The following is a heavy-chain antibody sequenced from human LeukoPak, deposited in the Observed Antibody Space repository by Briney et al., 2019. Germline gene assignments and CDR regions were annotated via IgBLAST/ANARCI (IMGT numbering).Heavy chain of an antibody. D-gene: IGHD2-2*01. CDR2: ISYDGSNK. CDR1: GFTFSSYA. Sequence: LPGGSLRLSCAASGFTFSSYAMHWVRQAPGKGLEWVAVISYDGSNKYYADSVKGRFTISRDNSKNTLYLQMNSLRAEDTAVYYCARDRCSSTSCQGAISGVDYWGQGTLVTVSS. CDR3: ARDRCSSTSCQGAISGVDY. V-gene: IGHV3-30-3*01. J-gene: IGHJ4*02.